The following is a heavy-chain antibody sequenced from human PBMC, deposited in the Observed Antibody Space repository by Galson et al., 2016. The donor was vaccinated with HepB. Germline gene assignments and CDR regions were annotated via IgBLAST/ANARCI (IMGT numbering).Heavy chain of an antibody. V-gene: IGHV3-30*09. CDR1: GFSFSRYD. CDR3: ARDSGYCSGGSCYGDAFDV. Sequence: SLRLSCAASGFSFSRYDMHWVRQAPGKGLEWVGVMSFDGSNKYYRDSVKGRFAISRDNSRNTLYLQMNSLRAEDTAVYYCARDSGYCSGGSCYGDAFDVWGQGAMVTVSS. J-gene: IGHJ3*01. D-gene: IGHD2-15*01. CDR2: MSFDGSNK.